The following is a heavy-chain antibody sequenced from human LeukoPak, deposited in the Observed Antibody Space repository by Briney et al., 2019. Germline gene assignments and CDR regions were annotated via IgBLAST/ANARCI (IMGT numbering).Heavy chain of an antibody. V-gene: IGHV3-9*01. CDR2: GSWNSGSI. D-gene: IGHD6-19*01. CDR3: AKSRDSSGWYDAGGHFDY. Sequence: GRSLRLSCAASGFTFDDYAMHWVRQAPGKGLEWVSGGSWNSGSIGYADSVKGRFTISRDNAKNSLYLQMNSLRAEDTALYYCAKSRDSSGWYDAGGHFDYWGQGTLVTVSS. J-gene: IGHJ4*02. CDR1: GFTFDDYA.